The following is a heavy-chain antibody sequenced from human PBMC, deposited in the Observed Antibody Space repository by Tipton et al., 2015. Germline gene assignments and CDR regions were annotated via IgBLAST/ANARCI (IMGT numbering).Heavy chain of an antibody. V-gene: IGHV4-38-2*01. Sequence: TLSLTCAVSAYSLTSDYYWGWIRQPPGKGLEWIGHTHYTGNTNYNPSLKSRVTISVDTSKTQFSLKMSSVTASDTAVYYCARARGRHGGLVDSWGQGILVTVSS. J-gene: IGHJ4*02. CDR2: THYTGNT. CDR3: ARARGRHGGLVDS. D-gene: IGHD4-23*01. CDR1: AYSLTSDYY.